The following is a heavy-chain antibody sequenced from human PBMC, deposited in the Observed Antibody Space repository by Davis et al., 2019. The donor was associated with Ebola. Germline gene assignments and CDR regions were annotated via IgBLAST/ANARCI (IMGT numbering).Heavy chain of an antibody. J-gene: IGHJ4*02. CDR3: ARAYPGIAAAGPDYFDY. CDR2: IYYSGST. Sequence: PSETLSLTCTVSGGSISSSSYYWGWIRQPPGKGLEWIGSIYYSGSTYYNPSLKSRVTISVDTSKNQFSLKLSSVTAADTAVYYCARAYPGIAAAGPDYFDYWGQGTLVTVSS. CDR1: GGSISSSSYY. V-gene: IGHV4-39*07. D-gene: IGHD6-13*01.